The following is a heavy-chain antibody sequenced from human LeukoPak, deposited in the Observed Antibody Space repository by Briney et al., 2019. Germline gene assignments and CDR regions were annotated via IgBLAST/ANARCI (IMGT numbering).Heavy chain of an antibody. D-gene: IGHD3-22*01. CDR3: AKDGYYYDSSGYSKYYFDY. J-gene: IGHJ4*02. Sequence: PGGSLRLSCAASGFTFSSYSMNWVRQAPGKGLEWVSSISSSSSHIYYADSVKGRFTISRDNAKNSLYLQMNSLRAEDTALYYCAKDGYYYDSSGYSKYYFDYWGQGTLVTVSS. V-gene: IGHV3-21*04. CDR2: ISSSSSHI. CDR1: GFTFSSYS.